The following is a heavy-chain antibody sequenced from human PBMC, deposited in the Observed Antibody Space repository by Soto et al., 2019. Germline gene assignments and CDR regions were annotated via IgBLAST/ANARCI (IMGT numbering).Heavy chain of an antibody. J-gene: IGHJ5*02. Sequence: SETLSLTCTVCGGSISSGGYYWSWIRQHPGKGLERIGYSYYSGSSYYNASLKSRVTISPDTSKNQFSLKLSYVTAAHTPVYYSARPLKGLNCFDPCGQGTLVTVSS. CDR2: SYYSGSS. V-gene: IGHV4-31*03. CDR3: ARPLKGLNCFDP. CDR1: GGSISSGGYY.